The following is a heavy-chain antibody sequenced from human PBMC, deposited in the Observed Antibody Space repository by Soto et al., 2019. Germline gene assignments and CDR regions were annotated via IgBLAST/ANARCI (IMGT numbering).Heavy chain of an antibody. D-gene: IGHD2-2*01. V-gene: IGHV3-74*01. Sequence: PGGSLRLSCAASGFTFSSYWMHWVRQAPGKGLVWVSRINSDGSSTSYADSVKGRFTISRDNAKNSLYLQMNSLRAEDTAVYYCARDLTHHHSTSCSKCLDYWGQGTLVTVSS. CDR1: GFTFSSYW. J-gene: IGHJ4*02. CDR3: ARDLTHHHSTSCSKCLDY. CDR2: INSDGSST.